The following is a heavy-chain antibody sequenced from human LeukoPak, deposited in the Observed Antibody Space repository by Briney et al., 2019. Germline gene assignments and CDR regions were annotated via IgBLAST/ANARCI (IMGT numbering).Heavy chain of an antibody. CDR3: ARNAAMVPSRFYYFDY. J-gene: IGHJ4*02. CDR2: INPNSGGT. Sequence: GASVKVSCKASGYTFTDYYVHWVRQAPGQGLEWMGWINPNSGGTNYAQKFQGRVTMTRDTSISTAHMELSRLRSDDTAVYYCARNAAMVPSRFYYFDYWGQGTLVTVSS. D-gene: IGHD5-18*01. CDR1: GYTFTDYY. V-gene: IGHV1-2*02.